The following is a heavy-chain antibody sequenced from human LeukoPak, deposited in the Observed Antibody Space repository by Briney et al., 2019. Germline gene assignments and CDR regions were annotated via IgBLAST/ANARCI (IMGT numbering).Heavy chain of an antibody. CDR3: ARDDEYSSGWYGAA. CDR2: ISYDGSNK. CDR1: GFTFSSYA. J-gene: IGHJ5*02. Sequence: GGSLRLSCAASGFTFSSYAMHWVRQAPGKGLEWVAVISYDGSNKYYADSVKGRFTISRDTSKNTLYLQMNSLRAEDTAVYYCARDDEYSSGWYGAAWGQGTLVTVSS. V-gene: IGHV3-30-3*01. D-gene: IGHD6-19*01.